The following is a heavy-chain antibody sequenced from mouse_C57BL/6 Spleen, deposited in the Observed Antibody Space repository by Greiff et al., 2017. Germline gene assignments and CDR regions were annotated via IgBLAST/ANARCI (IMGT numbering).Heavy chain of an antibody. J-gene: IGHJ3*01. D-gene: IGHD1-1*01. CDR1: GYTFTSYW. CDR2: IYPGSGST. Sequence: QVQLQQPGAELVKPGASVKMSCKASGYTFTSYWITWVKQRPGQGLEWIGDIYPGSGSTNYNEKFKSKATLTVDTSSSTAYMQLSSLTSEDSAVYYCARGILLRSPFAYWGQGTLVTVSA. V-gene: IGHV1-55*01. CDR3: ARGILLRSPFAY.